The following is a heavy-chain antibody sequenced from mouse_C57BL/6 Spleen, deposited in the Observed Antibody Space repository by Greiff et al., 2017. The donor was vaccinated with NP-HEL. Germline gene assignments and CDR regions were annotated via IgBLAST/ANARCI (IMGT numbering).Heavy chain of an antibody. V-gene: IGHV1-64*01. J-gene: IGHJ2*01. CDR3: AATVGGYYFDY. D-gene: IGHD1-1*01. CDR1: GYTFTSYW. Sequence: QVQLQQPGAELVKPGASVKLSCKASGYTFTSYWMHWVKQRPGQGLEWIGMIHPNSGSTNYNEKFKSKATLTVDKSSSTAYMQLSSLTSEDSAVYYCAATVGGYYFDYWGQGTTLTVSS. CDR2: IHPNSGST.